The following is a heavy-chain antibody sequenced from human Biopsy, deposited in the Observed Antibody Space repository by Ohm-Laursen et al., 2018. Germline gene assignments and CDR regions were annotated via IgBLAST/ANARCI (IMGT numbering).Heavy chain of an antibody. CDR3: ALQSVAQMKNFDY. Sequence: ASVKVSCKASGFSFTGYYIHWVRQAPGQGLEWMGWISPKSGDTNYAQKFQGNITMTKSTSMSTAYMEMSRLRSDDPAVYYCALQSVAQMKNFDYWGQGTLVTVSS. V-gene: IGHV1-2*02. J-gene: IGHJ4*02. D-gene: IGHD6-19*01. CDR1: GFSFTGYY. CDR2: ISPKSGDT.